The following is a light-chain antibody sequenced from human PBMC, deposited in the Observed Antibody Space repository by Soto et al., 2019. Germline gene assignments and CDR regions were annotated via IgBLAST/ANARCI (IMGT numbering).Light chain of an antibody. J-gene: IGKJ5*01. CDR1: QGISTF. V-gene: IGKV1-16*01. CDR2: AAS. Sequence: DIQMTQSPSSLSASVGDRVTITCRPSQGISTFLAWFQQKPGKAPKTLIYAASSLHSGVPSRFSGSGSGTDFTLTISSLQPEDFATYYCQHYDGYPQIFGQGTRLEIK. CDR3: QHYDGYPQI.